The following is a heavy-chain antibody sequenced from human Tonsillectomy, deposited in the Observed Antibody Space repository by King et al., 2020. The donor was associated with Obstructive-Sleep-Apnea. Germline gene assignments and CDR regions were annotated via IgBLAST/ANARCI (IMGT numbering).Heavy chain of an antibody. Sequence: QLQESGPGLVKPSGTLSLTCAVSGGSISSSNWWSWVRQPPGKGLEWIGEIYHSGSTNYNPSLKSRVTISVDKSKNQFSLRLSSVTAADTALYYCARDRRVAAAGTGYGMAVWGQGTTVTVSS. CDR2: IYHSGST. CDR1: GGSISSSNW. V-gene: IGHV4-4*02. J-gene: IGHJ6*02. D-gene: IGHD6-13*01. CDR3: ARDRRVAAAGTGYGMAV.